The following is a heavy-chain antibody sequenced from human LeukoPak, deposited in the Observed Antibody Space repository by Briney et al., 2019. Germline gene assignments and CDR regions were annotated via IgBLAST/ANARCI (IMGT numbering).Heavy chain of an antibody. CDR3: APLKGEIVVASH. CDR2: IFWDDDK. J-gene: IGHJ4*02. V-gene: IGHV2-5*02. CDR1: GFSLSTSGVG. Sequence: SGPTLVNPTQTLTLTFTFSGFSLSTSGVGVGWIRQPPGKALEWLALIFWDDDKRYSPSLNSRLTITKDTSKNQVVLTMTNMDPVDTATYYCAPLKGEIVVASHWGQGTLVTVSS. D-gene: IGHD3-22*01.